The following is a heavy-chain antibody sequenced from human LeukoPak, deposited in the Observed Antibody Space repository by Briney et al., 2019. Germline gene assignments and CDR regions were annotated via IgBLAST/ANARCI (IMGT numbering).Heavy chain of an antibody. J-gene: IGHJ6*04. CDR3: AILSTELVVPADQDV. CDR1: GFTFSSYG. Sequence: GGSLRLTCAASGFTFSSYGLHWVGQPPAKGLEWVAVIWYDGSNKYYAVSVKGRFTISRDNSKNTLYLQMNSLRAEDTAVYYCAILSTELVVPADQDVWGKGTTVTVSS. CDR2: IWYDGSNK. D-gene: IGHD2-2*01. V-gene: IGHV3-33*08.